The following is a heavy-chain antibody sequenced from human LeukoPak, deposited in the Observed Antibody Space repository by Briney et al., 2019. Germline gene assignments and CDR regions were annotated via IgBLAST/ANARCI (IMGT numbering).Heavy chain of an antibody. CDR2: INHSGST. CDR3: ARGRGSSWYYYYYYGMDV. V-gene: IGHV4-39*07. D-gene: IGHD6-13*01. Sequence: SETLSLTCTVSGGSFSSGSYYWSWIRQPPGKGLVWIGEINHSGSTNYNPSLKSRVTISVDTSKNQFSLKLSSVTAADTAVYYCARGRGSSWYYYYYYGMDVWAKGPRSPSP. J-gene: IGHJ6*02. CDR1: GGSFSSGSYY.